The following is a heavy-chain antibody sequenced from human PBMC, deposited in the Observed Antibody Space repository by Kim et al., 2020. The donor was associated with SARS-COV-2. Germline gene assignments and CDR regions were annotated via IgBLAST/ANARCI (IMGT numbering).Heavy chain of an antibody. Sequence: SETLSLTCAVYGGSSSGYYWSWIRQPPGKGLEWIGEINHSGSTNYNLSLKSRVTISVDTSKNQFSLKLSSVTAADTAVYYCARLGGVKPFDPWGQGTLVT. J-gene: IGHJ5*02. CDR3: ARLGGVKPFDP. V-gene: IGHV4-34*01. D-gene: IGHD3-16*01. CDR2: INHSGST. CDR1: GGSSSGYY.